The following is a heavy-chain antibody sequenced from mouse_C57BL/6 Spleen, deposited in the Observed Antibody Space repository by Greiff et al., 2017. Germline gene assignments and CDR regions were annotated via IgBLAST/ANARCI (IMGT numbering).Heavy chain of an antibody. D-gene: IGHD1-3*01. CDR2: IYPGDGDT. Sequence: VQLVESGPELVKPGASVRISCKASGYAFSSSWMNWVKQRPGKGLEWIGRIYPGDGDTNYNGKFKGKATLTADKSSSTAYMQLSSLTSEDSAVYFCARRGYNSPLGYWGQGTTLTVSS. J-gene: IGHJ2*01. CDR1: GYAFSSSW. CDR3: ARRGYNSPLGY. V-gene: IGHV1-82*01.